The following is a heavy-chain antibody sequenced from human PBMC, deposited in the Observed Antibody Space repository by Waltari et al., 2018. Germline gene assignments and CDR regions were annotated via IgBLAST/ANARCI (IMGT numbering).Heavy chain of an antibody. CDR1: GFTFSNYW. Sequence: EVQLVESGGGLVQPGGSLRLSCAASGFTFSNYWMHWVRQIPGKGLMWVSRINIDGTNIVYPDSVRCRFTISKDNAKNTLYLQMNSLSAEDTTVYYCARDVDWGVGALGYWGQGTPVTVS. CDR2: INIDGTNI. CDR3: ARDVDWGVGALGY. J-gene: IGHJ4*02. D-gene: IGHD1-26*01. V-gene: IGHV3-74*01.